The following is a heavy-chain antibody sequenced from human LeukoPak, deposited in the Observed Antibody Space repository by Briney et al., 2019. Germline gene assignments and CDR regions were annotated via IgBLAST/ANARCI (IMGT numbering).Heavy chain of an antibody. CDR1: GGSISRSSYY. CDR2: IYYSGST. D-gene: IGHD5-24*01. CDR3: ARNEMATIYWYFEL. J-gene: IGHJ2*01. V-gene: IGHV4-39*07. Sequence: SETLSLTCTVSGGSISRSSYYWGWIRQPPGKGLEWIGSIYYSGSTYYNPSLKSRVTISVDTSKNQFSLKLSSVTAADTAVYYCARNEMATIYWYFELWGRGTPVTVSS.